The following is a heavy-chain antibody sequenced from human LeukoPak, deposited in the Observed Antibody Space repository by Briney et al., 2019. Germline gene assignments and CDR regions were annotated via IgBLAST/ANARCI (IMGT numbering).Heavy chain of an antibody. CDR3: AKEKVLTYSGSYYYFDY. Sequence: GGSLRLSCAASGFTFSSYAMSWVRQAPGKGLEWVSAISGSGGSTCYADSVKGRFTISRDNSKNTLYLQMNSLRAEDTAVYYCAKEKVLTYSGSYYYFDYWGQGTLVTVSS. CDR2: ISGSGGST. CDR1: GFTFSSYA. D-gene: IGHD1-26*01. J-gene: IGHJ4*02. V-gene: IGHV3-23*01.